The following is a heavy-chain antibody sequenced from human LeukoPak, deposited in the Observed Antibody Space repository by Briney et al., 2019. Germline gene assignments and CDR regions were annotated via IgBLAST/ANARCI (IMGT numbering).Heavy chain of an antibody. CDR1: GGTFSSYV. Sequence: GASVKVSCKASGGTFSSYVISRVRQAPREGLEWMGRIIPIFGIANYAQKFQGRVTITADKSTSTAYMELSSLRSEDTAVYYCARDGGTAATPHWFDPWGQGTLVTVSS. V-gene: IGHV1-69*04. CDR2: IIPIFGIA. J-gene: IGHJ5*02. CDR3: ARDGGTAATPHWFDP. D-gene: IGHD6-13*01.